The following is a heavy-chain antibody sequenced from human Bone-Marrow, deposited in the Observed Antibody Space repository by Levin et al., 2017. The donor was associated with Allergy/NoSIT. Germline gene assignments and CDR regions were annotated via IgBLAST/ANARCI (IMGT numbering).Heavy chain of an antibody. J-gene: IGHJ6*03. D-gene: IGHD2-2*01. CDR3: ARVSLNCSSTSCQHINPWGVLSPPYYYYYMDV. CDR1: GFTFSSYW. V-gene: IGHV3-7*03. CDR2: IKQDGSEK. Sequence: PGGSLRLSCAASGFTFSSYWMSWVRQAPGKGLEWVANIKQDGSEKYYVDSVKGRFTISRDNAKNSLYLQMNSLRAEDTAVYYCARVSLNCSSTSCQHINPWGVLSPPYYYYYMDVWGKGTTVTVSS.